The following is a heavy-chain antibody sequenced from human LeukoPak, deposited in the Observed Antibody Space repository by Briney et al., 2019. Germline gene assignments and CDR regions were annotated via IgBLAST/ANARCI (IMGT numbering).Heavy chain of an antibody. Sequence: PGGSLRLSCTASGFSFNNYGMHWVRPDPGKGLEWGAGIGGDGSVAYWGGWVKGRFTICRDNSKNTLYLQMNGVRAEETGVYYCARGSIRAFDYWGQGTLVTVSS. V-gene: IGHV3-33*08. J-gene: IGHJ4*02. CDR2: IGGDGSVA. CDR1: GFSFNNYG. CDR3: ARGSIRAFDY.